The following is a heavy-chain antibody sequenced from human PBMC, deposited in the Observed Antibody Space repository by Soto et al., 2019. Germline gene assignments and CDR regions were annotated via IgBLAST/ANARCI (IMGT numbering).Heavy chain of an antibody. CDR1: GYTFTSYA. CDR3: ARAGRQLYPGP. J-gene: IGHJ5*02. CDR2: INAGNGNT. V-gene: IGHV1-3*01. Sequence: ASVKVSCKASGYTFTSYAMHWVRQAPGQRLEWMGWINAGNGNTKYSQKFQGRVTTTRDTSTGTAYMELRSLRSDDTAVYYCARAGRQLYPGPWGQGTLVTVSS. D-gene: IGHD3-3*01.